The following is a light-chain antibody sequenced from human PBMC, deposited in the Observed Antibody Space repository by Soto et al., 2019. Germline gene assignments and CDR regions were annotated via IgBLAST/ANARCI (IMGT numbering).Light chain of an antibody. CDR1: SSDVGGYNY. CDR2: DVS. CDR3: SSYTTSNTRQIV. J-gene: IGLJ1*01. Sequence: QPVLTQPASVSGSPGQSITISCTGTSSDVGGYNYVSWYQQHPGKAPKFMIYDVSNRPSGVSNRFSGSKSGNTASLTISGLQAEDEADYHCSSYTTSNTRQIVFGTGTKLTVL. V-gene: IGLV2-14*01.